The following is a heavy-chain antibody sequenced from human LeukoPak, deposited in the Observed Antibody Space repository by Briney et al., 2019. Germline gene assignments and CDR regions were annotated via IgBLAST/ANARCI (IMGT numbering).Heavy chain of an antibody. J-gene: IGHJ4*02. CDR2: IYYSGST. D-gene: IGHD6-13*01. CDR3: ARGSAAAGQEFDY. V-gene: IGHV4-59*01. Sequence: SETLSLTCTVSGGSISSYYWSRIRQPPGKGLEWIGYIYYSGSTNYNPSLKSRVTISVDTSKNQFSLKLSSVTAADTAVYYCARGSAAAGQEFDYWGQGTLVTVSS. CDR1: GGSISSYY.